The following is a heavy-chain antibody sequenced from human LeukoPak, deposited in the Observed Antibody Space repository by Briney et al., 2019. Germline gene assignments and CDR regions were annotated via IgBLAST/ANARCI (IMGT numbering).Heavy chain of an antibody. J-gene: IGHJ4*02. CDR3: ARREVDSGYDYY. CDR1: GFTFSSYS. Sequence: GGALRLSCAASGFTFSSYSMNWVRQAPGKGLEWVSSISSSSSYIYYADSVKGRFTISRDNAKNSPYLQMNSLRAEDTAVYYCARREVDSGYDYYWGQGTLVTVSS. V-gene: IGHV3-21*01. CDR2: ISSSSSYI. D-gene: IGHD5-12*01.